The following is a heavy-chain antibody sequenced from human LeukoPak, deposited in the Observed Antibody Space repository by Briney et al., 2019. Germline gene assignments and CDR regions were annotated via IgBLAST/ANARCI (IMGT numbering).Heavy chain of an antibody. CDR2: IYYSGST. CDR1: GGSISSGGFS. V-gene: IGHV4-30-2*01. Sequence: SQTLSLTCAVSGGSISSGGFSLTWLRQAPGKGLEWIGYIYYSGSTYYSPSLKSRVTISVDRSKNQFSLTLSSVTAADTAVYFCARIADQWWFDPWGQGTLVTVSS. J-gene: IGHJ5*02. D-gene: IGHD6-19*01. CDR3: ARIADQWWFDP.